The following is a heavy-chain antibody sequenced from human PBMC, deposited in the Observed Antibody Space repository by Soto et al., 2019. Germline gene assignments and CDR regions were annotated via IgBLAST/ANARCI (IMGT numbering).Heavy chain of an antibody. CDR2: ISSAGSNT. J-gene: IGHJ4*02. CDR1: GFTFISYG. Sequence: PGESLNLSCGASGFTFISYGMHWVRQAPGRGLEWVGVISSAGSNTYYEESVKGRFTISRDNSNNTLYLQMNSLRAEDTAVYYCAKALNWQQLVLDYWGQGTLVTVSS. CDR3: AKALNWQQLVLDY. D-gene: IGHD6-13*01. V-gene: IGHV3-30*18.